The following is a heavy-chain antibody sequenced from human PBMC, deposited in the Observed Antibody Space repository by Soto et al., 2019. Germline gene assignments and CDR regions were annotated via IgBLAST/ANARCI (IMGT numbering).Heavy chain of an antibody. Sequence: QVQLVESGGGVVQPGRSLRLSCAASGFTFSSYGMHWVRQAPGKGLEWVAVIWYDGSNKYYADSVKGRFTISRDNYKNTLYLKMNSLRAEDTAVYYCARDFEDAFDIWGQGTMVTVSS. CDR1: GFTFSSYG. CDR3: ARDFEDAFDI. CDR2: IWYDGSNK. V-gene: IGHV3-33*01. J-gene: IGHJ3*02.